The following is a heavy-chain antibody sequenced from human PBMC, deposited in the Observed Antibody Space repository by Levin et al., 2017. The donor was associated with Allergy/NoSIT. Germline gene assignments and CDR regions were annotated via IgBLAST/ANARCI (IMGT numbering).Heavy chain of an antibody. J-gene: IGHJ4*02. V-gene: IGHV3-30-3*01. Sequence: GESLKISCAASGFTFSSYAMHWVRQAPGKGLEWVAVISYDGSNKYYADSVKGRFTISRDNSKNTLYLQMNSLRAEDTAVYYCARRRKGAEGSDYYGSGSLDYWGQGTLVTVSS. CDR3: ARRRKGAEGSDYYGSGSLDY. CDR1: GFTFSSYA. D-gene: IGHD3-10*01. CDR2: ISYDGSNK.